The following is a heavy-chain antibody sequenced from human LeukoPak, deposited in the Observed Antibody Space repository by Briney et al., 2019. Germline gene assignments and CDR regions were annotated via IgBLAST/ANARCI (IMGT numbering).Heavy chain of an antibody. V-gene: IGHV1-2*02. CDR1: GYTFTGYY. CDR2: INPNSGGT. CDR3: ARGGYDFWSGYYELIY. J-gene: IGHJ4*02. Sequence: ASVKVSCKASGYTFTGYYMHWVRQAPGQGLEWMGWINPNSGGTNYAQKFQGRVTMTRDTSISTAYMELSRLRSDDTAVYYCARGGYDFWSGYYELIYWGQGTLVTVSS. D-gene: IGHD3-3*01.